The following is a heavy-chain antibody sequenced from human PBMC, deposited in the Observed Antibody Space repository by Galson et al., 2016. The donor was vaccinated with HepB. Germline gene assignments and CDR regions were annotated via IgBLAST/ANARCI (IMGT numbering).Heavy chain of an antibody. D-gene: IGHD3-16*01. Sequence: SLRLSCAASGFTFTSYWMAWVRQAPGKGLEWIGRVRSKTDGGTTDIGTPVKGRFTISRDDSKNTLYLQMKGLKTEDTAVYYCATDYGSVMLSFFDYWGQGTLVTVTS. CDR1: GFTFTSYW. J-gene: IGHJ4*02. V-gene: IGHV3-15*01. CDR3: ATDYGSVMLSFFDY. CDR2: VRSKTDGGTT.